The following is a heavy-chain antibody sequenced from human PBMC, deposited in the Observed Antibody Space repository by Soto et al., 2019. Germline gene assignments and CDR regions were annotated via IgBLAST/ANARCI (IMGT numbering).Heavy chain of an antibody. J-gene: IGHJ6*02. CDR3: ARADPSGMDV. CDR2: IIPLFGTT. V-gene: IGHV1-69*05. Sequence: QVQLVQSGTEVKKPGSSVKVSCKASGGSFNSYAVTWVRQAPGQGLEWMGGIIPLFGTTNYAQKFQGRVTIXXDEYTGTAYLELSSLRSGDTAVYYCARADPSGMDVWGQGTTVTVSS. CDR1: GGSFNSYA.